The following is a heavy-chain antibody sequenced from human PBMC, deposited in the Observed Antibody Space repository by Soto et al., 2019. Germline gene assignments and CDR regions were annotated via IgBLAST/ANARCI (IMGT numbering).Heavy chain of an antibody. V-gene: IGHV4-34*01. D-gene: IGHD6-13*01. CDR1: GESVTGYY. J-gene: IGHJ4*02. CDR2: INHSGST. CDR3: AREFGAAAGDY. Sequence: PSETLSLTCAVYGESVTGYYWTWIRQPPGKGVEWIGEINHSGSTNYNPSLKSRVTISIDTSKNQFSLTLTSVTAADTAVYYCAREFGAAAGDYWGQGTLVTVSS.